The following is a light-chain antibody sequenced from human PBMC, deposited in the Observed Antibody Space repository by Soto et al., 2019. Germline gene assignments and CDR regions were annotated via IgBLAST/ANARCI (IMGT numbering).Light chain of an antibody. V-gene: IGKV3-11*01. J-gene: IGKJ5*01. CDR3: QHRSHWLIT. CDR2: ETI. CDR1: QSVTNY. Sequence: EIVLTQSPATLSLSPGERATLSCRASQSVTNYLAWYQQKAGQAPRLLIYETIHRATGIPARFSGSGSGTDFTLTISSLDPEDFAVYYCQHRSHWLITFGQGTRLEIK.